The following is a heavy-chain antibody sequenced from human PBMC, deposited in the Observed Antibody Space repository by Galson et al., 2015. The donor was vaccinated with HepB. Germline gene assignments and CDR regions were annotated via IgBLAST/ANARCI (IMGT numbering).Heavy chain of an antibody. CDR2: ISSSSSYI. V-gene: IGHV3-21*01. Sequence: SLRLSCAASGFTFSSYSMNWVRQAPGKGLEWVSSISSSSSYIYYAGSVKGRFTISRDNAKNSLYLQMNSLRAEDTAVYYCARDLQLVLRYYYYGMDVWGQGTTVTVSS. CDR1: GFTFSSYS. CDR3: ARDLQLVLRYYYYGMDV. D-gene: IGHD6-13*01. J-gene: IGHJ6*02.